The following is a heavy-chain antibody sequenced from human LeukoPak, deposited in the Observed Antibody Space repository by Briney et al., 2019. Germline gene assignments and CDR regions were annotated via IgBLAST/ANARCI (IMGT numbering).Heavy chain of an antibody. Sequence: GESLKISCKGSGYSFTSYWIGWVRQMPGKGLEWVGIIYPDDSDTRYSPSFQDQVTISADKSISTAYLQWSSLRASYTAMYYCARHYPGGDYFIDYWGQGTLVTVSS. D-gene: IGHD4-17*01. CDR2: IYPDDSDT. CDR1: GYSFTSYW. CDR3: ARHYPGGDYFIDY. V-gene: IGHV5-51*01. J-gene: IGHJ4*02.